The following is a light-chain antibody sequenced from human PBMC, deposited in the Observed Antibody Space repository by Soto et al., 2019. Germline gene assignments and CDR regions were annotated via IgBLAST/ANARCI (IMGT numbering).Light chain of an antibody. J-gene: IGKJ1*01. Sequence: EIVFTQAPGTPSLSPGERATPSCTASQSVSNNYLAWYQQKPGQAPRLLIYGASNRATGIPDRFSGSGSGTDFTLTISRLEPEDFAVYYCQQYGSSGTFGQGTKVDIK. CDR2: GAS. CDR1: QSVSNNY. V-gene: IGKV3-20*01. CDR3: QQYGSSGT.